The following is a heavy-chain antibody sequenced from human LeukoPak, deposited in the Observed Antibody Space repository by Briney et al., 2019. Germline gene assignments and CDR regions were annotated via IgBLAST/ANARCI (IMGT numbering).Heavy chain of an antibody. CDR3: IRGGIQVSGIDAFDI. D-gene: IGHD5/OR15-5a*01. Sequence: GGSLRLSCAASGFTFSSYDMHWVRQAPERGLEWVSAIGLAGDTYYPDSVKGRFTISRENAKNSMHLKMNSLKDGDTAVYYCIRGGIQVSGIDAFDIWGQGTVVTVSS. V-gene: IGHV3-13*01. CDR1: GFTFSSYD. J-gene: IGHJ3*02. CDR2: IGLAGDT.